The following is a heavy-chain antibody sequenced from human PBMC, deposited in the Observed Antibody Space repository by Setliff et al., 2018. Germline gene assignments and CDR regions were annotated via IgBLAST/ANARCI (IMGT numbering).Heavy chain of an antibody. Sequence: SVKVSCKASGGTFSSYAISWVRQAPGQGLEWMGGIIPIFGTANYAQKFQGRVTITADASTSTAYMELSSLRSEDTAVYYCARGIEPLLPVPDYWGQGTLVTVSS. D-gene: IGHD3-10*01. CDR1: GGTFSSYA. CDR3: ARGIEPLLPVPDY. V-gene: IGHV1-69*13. CDR2: IIPIFGTA. J-gene: IGHJ4*02.